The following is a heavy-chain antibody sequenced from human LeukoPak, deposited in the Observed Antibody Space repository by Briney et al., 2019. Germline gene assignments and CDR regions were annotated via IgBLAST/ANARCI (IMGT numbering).Heavy chain of an antibody. V-gene: IGHV3-7*01. CDR3: AREETEVHYYYGMDV. D-gene: IGHD1-14*01. CDR2: IKQDGSEK. J-gene: IGHJ6*02. Sequence: GGSLRLSCAASGFTFSSYWMSWVRQAPGKGLEWVANIKQDGSEKYYVDSVKGRFTTSRDNAKNSLYLQMNSLRAEDTAVYYCAREETEVHYYYGMDVWGQGTTVTVSS. CDR1: GFTFSSYW.